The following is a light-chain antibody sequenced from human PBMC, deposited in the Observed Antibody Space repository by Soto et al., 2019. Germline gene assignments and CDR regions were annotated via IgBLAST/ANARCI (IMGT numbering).Light chain of an antibody. J-gene: IGLJ1*01. CDR2: DNN. CDR3: GTRDRSPIGYV. Sequence: QSVLTQPPSVSAAPGQRVTISCSGSNSNIGNNYVSWYQQLPGTAPKLLIYDNNKRPSGIPDRFSGSKSGTSATLDITGIPTAEDADSHCGTRDRSPIGYVFGTGTRSPS. V-gene: IGLV1-51*01. CDR1: NSNIGNNY.